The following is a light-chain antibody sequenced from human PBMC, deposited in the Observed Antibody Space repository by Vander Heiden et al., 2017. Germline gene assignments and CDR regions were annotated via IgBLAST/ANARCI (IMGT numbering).Light chain of an antibody. CDR3: QHRDSTPLS. CDR1: QSISSY. Sequence: IQMTQSPSSLSASVGDRVTITCRASQSISSYLNWYQQKPGEAPKLLIYAASSLQSGVPSRFSGSGSGTDFTLTISSLQPEDFATYYCQHRDSTPLSFGGRTQVDIK. CDR2: AAS. J-gene: IGKJ4*01. V-gene: IGKV1-39*01.